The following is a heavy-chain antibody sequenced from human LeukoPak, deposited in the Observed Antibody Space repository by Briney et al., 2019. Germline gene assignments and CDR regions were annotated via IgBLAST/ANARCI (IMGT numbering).Heavy chain of an antibody. CDR3: AKDRGAYSSSSKAAVVY. J-gene: IGHJ4*02. Sequence: GGSLRLSCAASGFTFSSYWMHWVRQAPGKGLVWVSRINNDGSSTSYADSVKGRFTISRDNSKNTLYLQMNSLRAEDTAVYYCAKDRGAYSSSSKAAVVYWGQGTLVTVSS. CDR2: INNDGSST. D-gene: IGHD6-6*01. V-gene: IGHV3-74*01. CDR1: GFTFSSYW.